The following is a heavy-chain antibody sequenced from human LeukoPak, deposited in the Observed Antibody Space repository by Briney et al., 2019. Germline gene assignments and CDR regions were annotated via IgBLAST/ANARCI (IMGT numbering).Heavy chain of an antibody. Sequence: PSETLSLTCTVSGGSISSGGYYWSWIRQHPGKGLEWIGYIYYSGSTYYNPSLKSRVTISVDTSKNQFSLKLSSVTAADTAVYYCARGNGSSGYPIAWYYYGMDVWGQGTTVTVSS. D-gene: IGHD3-22*01. CDR3: ARGNGSSGYPIAWYYYGMDV. CDR2: IYYSGST. CDR1: GGSISSGGYY. V-gene: IGHV4-31*03. J-gene: IGHJ6*02.